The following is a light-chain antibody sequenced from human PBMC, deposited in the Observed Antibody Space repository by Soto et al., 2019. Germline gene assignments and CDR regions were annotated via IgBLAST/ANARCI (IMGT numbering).Light chain of an antibody. Sequence: IVLTQSPGTLSLSQGERATLSCRASQSLSSSYLAWYQQKPGQAPRLLIYGASSRATGIPDRFSGSGSGTDFTLTISRLEPEDFAVYYCQHYVISPWTFGQGTKVDI. V-gene: IGKV3-20*01. J-gene: IGKJ1*01. CDR1: QSLSSSY. CDR3: QHYVISPWT. CDR2: GAS.